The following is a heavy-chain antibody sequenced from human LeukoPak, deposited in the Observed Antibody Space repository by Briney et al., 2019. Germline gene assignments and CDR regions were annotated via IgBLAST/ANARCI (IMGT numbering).Heavy chain of an antibody. V-gene: IGHV4-59*08. CDR3: ASYSSGWSANYYYYGMDV. D-gene: IGHD6-19*01. Sequence: IYYSGSTNYNPSLKSRVTISVDTSKNQFSLKLSSVTAADTAVYYCASYSSGWSANYYYYGMDVWGQGTTVTVSS. CDR2: IYYSGST. J-gene: IGHJ6*02.